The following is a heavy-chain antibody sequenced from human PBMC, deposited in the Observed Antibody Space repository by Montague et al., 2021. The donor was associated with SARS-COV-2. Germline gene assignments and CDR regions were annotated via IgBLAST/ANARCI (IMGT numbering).Heavy chain of an antibody. CDR2: VSNTGST. V-gene: IGHV4-59*12. CDR3: ARIERGFWRDLVVFDV. J-gene: IGHJ3*01. D-gene: IGHD3-3*01. CDR1: GVSITNYY. Sequence: SETLSLTCSVSGVSITNYYWSWIRQFPGKELEWIGTVSNTGSTNKNPSLMSRVTISRDTSSGQVSMRLRSVTAADTAFYFCARIERGFWRDLVVFDVWGPGTAVTVSS.